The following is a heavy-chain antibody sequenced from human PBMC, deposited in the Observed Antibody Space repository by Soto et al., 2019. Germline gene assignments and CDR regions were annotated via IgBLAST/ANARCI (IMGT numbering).Heavy chain of an antibody. Sequence: ELQLVESGGGLVQPGGSLRLSCVASGFTLSSYWMHWVRQAPGKGLVWVSRINSDGSSRTYADSVRGRLTISRDNAKNTLYLQMNSLRVEDTAVYYCARGDATLSAYYYSMDVWGKGTTVTVSS. V-gene: IGHV3-74*01. CDR2: INSDGSSR. CDR1: GFTLSSYW. CDR3: ARGDATLSAYYYSMDV. D-gene: IGHD1-26*01. J-gene: IGHJ6*03.